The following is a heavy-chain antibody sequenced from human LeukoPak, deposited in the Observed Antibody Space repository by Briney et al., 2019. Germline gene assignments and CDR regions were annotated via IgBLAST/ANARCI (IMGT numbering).Heavy chain of an antibody. Sequence: GGSLRLSCAASGFTVSSNYMSWVRQAPGKGLEWVSVIYSGGSTYYADSVKGRFTISRDNSKNTLYLQMNSLRAEDTAVYYCAKDLSSTIFGVVISDWGQGTLVTVSS. CDR1: GFTVSSNY. CDR3: AKDLSSTIFGVVISD. CDR2: IYSGGST. D-gene: IGHD3-3*01. V-gene: IGHV3-53*01. J-gene: IGHJ4*02.